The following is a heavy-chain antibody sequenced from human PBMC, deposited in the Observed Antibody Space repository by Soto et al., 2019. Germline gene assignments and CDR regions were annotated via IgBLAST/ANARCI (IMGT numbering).Heavy chain of an antibody. CDR2: IIPIFGTA. Sequence: QVQLVQSGAEVKKPGSSVKVSCKASGGTFSSYAISWVREAPGEGLEWMGGIIPIFGTANYAQKFQGRVTITADESTRTASMELGSLRSEDTAVYYCARVVGGYGGGWFFDYWGQGTLFTVSS. J-gene: IGHJ4*02. CDR1: GGTFSSYA. V-gene: IGHV1-69*01. CDR3: ARVVGGYGGGWFFDY. D-gene: IGHD6-19*01.